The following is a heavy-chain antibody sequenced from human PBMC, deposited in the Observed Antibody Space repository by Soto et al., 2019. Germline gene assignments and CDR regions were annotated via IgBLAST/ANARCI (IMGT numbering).Heavy chain of an antibody. CDR2: IIPIFDTA. CDR3: ARNGTLTGYSYGMDV. Sequence: QVQLVQSGAELRKPGSSVKVSCKASGGTFSDSTINWVRQAPGQRLEWMGGIIPIFDTANYAEEFQGRVTITADESTSTSFMALSSLRSEDTAVYYCARNGTLTGYSYGMDVWGQGTMVTVSS. CDR1: GGTFSDST. D-gene: IGHD1-1*01. V-gene: IGHV1-69*01. J-gene: IGHJ6*02.